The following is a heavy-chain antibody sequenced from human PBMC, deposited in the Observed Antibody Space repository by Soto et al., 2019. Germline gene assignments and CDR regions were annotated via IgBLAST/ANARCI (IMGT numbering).Heavy chain of an antibody. CDR1: GFTVSSNY. CDR2: IYSGGST. V-gene: IGHV3-66*01. Sequence: GGSLRLSCAASGFTVSSNYMSWVRQAPGKGLEWVSVIYSGGSTYKADSGKGRFTIPRDNSKNTLYLQMNSLRAEDTAVYYWARDNWNYGDAFDIWGQGTMVTVSS. D-gene: IGHD1-7*01. CDR3: ARDNWNYGDAFDI. J-gene: IGHJ3*02.